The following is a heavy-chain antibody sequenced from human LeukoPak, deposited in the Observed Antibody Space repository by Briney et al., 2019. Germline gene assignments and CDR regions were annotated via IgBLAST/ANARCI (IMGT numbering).Heavy chain of an antibody. V-gene: IGHV3-23*01. D-gene: IGHD3-10*01. CDR3: AKAFIRGYFDY. CDR2: LSASGGRT. J-gene: IGHJ4*02. CDR1: GFTFSSYA. Sequence: GGSLRLSCAASGFTFSSYAMNWVRQARGKGLGWVSGLSASGGRTHYADSVKGRFTISRDNSKNTLYLQMNSLRAEDTAVYYCAKAFIRGYFDYWGQGTLVTVSS.